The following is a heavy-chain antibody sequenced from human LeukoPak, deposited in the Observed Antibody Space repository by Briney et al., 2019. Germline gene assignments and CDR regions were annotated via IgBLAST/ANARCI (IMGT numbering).Heavy chain of an antibody. CDR1: GFTFSTYF. CDR2: IASDGSHT. CDR3: ATDRGLR. J-gene: IGHJ6*04. Sequence: GGSLRLSCAASGFTFSTYFMHWVRQAPGKGLEWVADIASDGSHTFYVESVKGRFTISGDNSKNTLYLQMNSLRVEDTAVYYCATDRGLRWGKGTTVTVSS. V-gene: IGHV3-30-3*01.